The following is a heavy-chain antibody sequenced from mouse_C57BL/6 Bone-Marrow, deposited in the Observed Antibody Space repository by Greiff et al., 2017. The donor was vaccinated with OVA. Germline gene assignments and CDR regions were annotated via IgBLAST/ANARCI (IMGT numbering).Heavy chain of an antibody. CDR3: ARGFYGNYDY. Sequence: DVKLVESGGDLVKPGGSLKLSCAASGFTFSSYGMSWVRQTPDKRLEWVATISSGGSYTYYPDSVKGRFTISRDNAKNTLYLQMSSLKAEDTAKYYCARGFYGNYDYWGQGTTLTVSS. J-gene: IGHJ2*01. CDR2: ISSGGSYT. CDR1: GFTFSSYG. D-gene: IGHD2-1*01. V-gene: IGHV5-6*02.